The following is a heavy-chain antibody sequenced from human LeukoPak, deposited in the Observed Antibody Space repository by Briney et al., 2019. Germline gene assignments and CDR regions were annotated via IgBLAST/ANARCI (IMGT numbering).Heavy chain of an antibody. CDR1: GFTFGSYG. CDR3: AKDEGGGSCCSNFDY. V-gene: IGHV3-30*02. Sequence: GGSLRLSCAASGFTFGSYGMHWVRQAPGKGLEWVAFIRYDGSNKYYADSVKGRCTISRDNSKNTLYLQMNSLRAEDTAVYYCAKDEGGGSCCSNFDYWGQGTLVTVSS. J-gene: IGHJ4*02. D-gene: IGHD2-15*01. CDR2: IRYDGSNK.